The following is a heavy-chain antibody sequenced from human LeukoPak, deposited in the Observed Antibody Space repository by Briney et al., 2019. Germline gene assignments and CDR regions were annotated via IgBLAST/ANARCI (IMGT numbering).Heavy chain of an antibody. J-gene: IGHJ6*04. D-gene: IGHD3/OR15-3a*01. CDR2: IPDSGNT. V-gene: IGHV4-39*07. CDR3: VRDRAVGYDFWSGYYSDV. CDR1: DDTISTSSHY. Sequence: NPSETLSLTCTVSDDTISTSSHYWGWMRQPPGKGLEWIGSIPDSGNTYYNPSLKARVTISVDTSEIQFSLKLTSVTAADTAVYFCVRDRAVGYDFWSGYYSDVWGKEPTVIVSS.